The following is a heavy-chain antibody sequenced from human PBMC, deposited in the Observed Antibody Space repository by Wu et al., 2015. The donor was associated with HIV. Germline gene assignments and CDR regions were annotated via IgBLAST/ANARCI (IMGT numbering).Heavy chain of an antibody. CDR1: GYTFTNYG. Sequence: QVQSVQSGAEVKKPGASVKVSCKPSGYTFTNYGITWVRQVPGQGLEWMGWITAYNGNTNYAERFQDRLTMTTDTSTNTAYMELRSLKSDDTAVYYCARAGYYGSGSRAAFDFWGQGTVVIVSS. D-gene: IGHD3-10*01. CDR3: ARAGYYGSGSRAAFDF. J-gene: IGHJ4*02. CDR2: ITAYNGNT. V-gene: IGHV1-18*01.